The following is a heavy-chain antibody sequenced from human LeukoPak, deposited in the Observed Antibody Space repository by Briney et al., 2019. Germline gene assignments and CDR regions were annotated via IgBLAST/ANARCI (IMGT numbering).Heavy chain of an antibody. CDR1: GFTFSSYE. Sequence: GGSLRLSCAASGFTFSSYEMNWVRQAPGKGLEWVSYISSSGSTIYYADSVKGRFTISRDNAKNTLYLQMNSLRAEDTAVYYCAKDHSSGYYPQLPYFDYWGQGTLVTVSS. CDR3: AKDHSSGYYPQLPYFDY. CDR2: ISSSGSTI. D-gene: IGHD3-22*01. J-gene: IGHJ4*02. V-gene: IGHV3-48*03.